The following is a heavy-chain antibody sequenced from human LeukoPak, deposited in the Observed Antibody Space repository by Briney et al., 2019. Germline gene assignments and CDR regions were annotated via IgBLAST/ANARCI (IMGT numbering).Heavy chain of an antibody. Sequence: PGGSLRLSCAASGFTFSSYEMNWVRQAPGKGLEWVSYISSSGSTIYYADSVKGRFTISRDNAKNSLYLQMNSLRAEDTAVYYCARGLYYDFWSGCYGFDYWGQGTLVTVSS. CDR2: ISSSGSTI. CDR3: ARGLYYDFWSGCYGFDY. J-gene: IGHJ4*02. D-gene: IGHD3-3*01. V-gene: IGHV3-48*03. CDR1: GFTFSSYE.